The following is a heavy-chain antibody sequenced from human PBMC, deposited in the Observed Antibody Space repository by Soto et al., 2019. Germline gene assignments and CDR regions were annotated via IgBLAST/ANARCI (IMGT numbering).Heavy chain of an antibody. CDR3: ARRSSGWYFDY. J-gene: IGHJ4*02. V-gene: IGHV3-23*01. D-gene: IGHD6-19*01. CDR2: ISGSGGST. Sequence: GGSPRISCAACGYTFCSYAMNWVRQAPGKGLEWVSVISGSGGSTYYADSVKGRFTISRDNSKNTLYLQMNSLRAEDTAVYYCARRSSGWYFDYWGQGTLVTVSS. CDR1: GYTFCSYA.